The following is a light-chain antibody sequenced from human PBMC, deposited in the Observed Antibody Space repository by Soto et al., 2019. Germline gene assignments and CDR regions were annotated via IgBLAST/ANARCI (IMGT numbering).Light chain of an antibody. V-gene: IGKV3-15*01. Sequence: EIVMTQSPATLSVSPGERATLSCRASQSVSSNLAGYQQKPGQAPRLLIYVASTSATAIPATFSGSDSGTEFTLTISVLAYEDFAFYYCQQDNNWPVTFGNGNNVEIK. CDR2: VAS. J-gene: IGKJ1*01. CDR3: QQDNNWPVT. CDR1: QSVSSN.